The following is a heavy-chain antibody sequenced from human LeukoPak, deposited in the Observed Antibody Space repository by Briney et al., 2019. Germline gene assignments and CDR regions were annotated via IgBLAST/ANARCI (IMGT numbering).Heavy chain of an antibody. CDR3: ARMLGNPYYYFDY. V-gene: IGHV1-46*01. J-gene: IGHJ4*02. CDR2: INPSGGST. D-gene: IGHD4-23*01. CDR1: GGTFSSYA. Sequence: ASVKVSCKASGGTFSSYAISWVRQAPGQGLEWMGIINPSGGSTSYAQKFQGRVTMTRDTSTSTVYMELSSLRSEDTAVYYCARMLGNPYYYFDYWGQGTLVTVSS.